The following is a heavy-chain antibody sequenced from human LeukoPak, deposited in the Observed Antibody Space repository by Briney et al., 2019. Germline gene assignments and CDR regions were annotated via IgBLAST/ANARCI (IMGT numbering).Heavy chain of an antibody. J-gene: IGHJ5*02. CDR2: INHSGST. V-gene: IGHV4-34*01. CDR3: ASYWNYGWFDP. CDR1: GGSFSGYY. Sequence: SETLSLTCAVYGGSFSGYYWSWIRQPPGKGLEWIGEINHSGSTNYNPSPKSRVTISVDTSKNQFSLKLSSVTAADTAVYYCASYWNYGWFDPWGQGTLVTVSS. D-gene: IGHD1-7*01.